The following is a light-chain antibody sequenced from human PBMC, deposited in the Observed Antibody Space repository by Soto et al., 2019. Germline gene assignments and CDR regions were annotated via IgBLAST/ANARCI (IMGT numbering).Light chain of an antibody. V-gene: IGKV3-20*01. CDR2: GAS. CDR3: QQYGSSPRT. Sequence: IVLTQSPGTLSLSPWERATLSCRASQSVSSSYLAWYQQKPGQAPRLLIYGASSRATGIPDRFSGSGSGTDFTLTISRLEPEDVAVYECQQYGSSPRTFGQGTKVDIK. CDR1: QSVSSSY. J-gene: IGKJ1*01.